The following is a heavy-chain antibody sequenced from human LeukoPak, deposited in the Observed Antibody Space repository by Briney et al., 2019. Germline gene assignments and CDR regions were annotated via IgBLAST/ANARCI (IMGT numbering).Heavy chain of an antibody. Sequence: GGSLRLSCAASGFTFSDHYISWIRQAPGKGLEWVSYISSSGTTVYYADSVKGRFTISRDNAKNSMYLQLNSLRAEDTAVYYCVRGSTLSSAPDYWGQGALVTVSS. J-gene: IGHJ4*02. CDR1: GFTFSDHY. D-gene: IGHD3-22*01. CDR3: VRGSTLSSAPDY. CDR2: ISSSGTTV. V-gene: IGHV3-11*01.